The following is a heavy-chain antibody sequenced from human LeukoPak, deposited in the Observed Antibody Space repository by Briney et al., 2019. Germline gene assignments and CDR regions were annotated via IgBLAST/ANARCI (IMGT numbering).Heavy chain of an antibody. Sequence: SETLSLTCTVSGDSISSYYWSWIRQPPGKGMEWIGYIYYSGSTNYNPSLKSRVTISVDTSKKQFSLKLSSVTAADTAVYYCARSYSSSWYDYFDYRGQGTLVTVSS. CDR3: ARSYSSSWYDYFDY. J-gene: IGHJ4*02. CDR1: GDSISSYY. CDR2: IYYSGST. V-gene: IGHV4-59*08. D-gene: IGHD6-13*01.